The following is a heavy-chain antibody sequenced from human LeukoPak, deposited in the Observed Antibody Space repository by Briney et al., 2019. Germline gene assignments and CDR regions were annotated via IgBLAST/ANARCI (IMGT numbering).Heavy chain of an antibody. CDR1: GYTFTSYA. CDR3: ARVDYYDSSGTLLPYYYGMDV. Sequence: ASVKVSCKASGYTFTSYAMNWVRQAPGQGLEWMGWINTNTGNPTYAQGFTGRFVFSLDTSVSTAYLQISSLKAEDTAVYYCARVDYYDSSGTLLPYYYGMDVWGQGTTVTVSS. V-gene: IGHV7-4-1*02. J-gene: IGHJ6*02. CDR2: INTNTGNP. D-gene: IGHD3-22*01.